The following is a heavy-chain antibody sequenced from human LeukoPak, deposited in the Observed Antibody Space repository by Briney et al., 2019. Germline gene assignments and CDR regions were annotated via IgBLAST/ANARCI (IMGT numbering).Heavy chain of an antibody. V-gene: IGHV4-31*03. D-gene: IGHD2/OR15-2a*01. Sequence: PSETLSLTCTVSGGSISSGGYYWSWIRQHPGKGLEWIGYIYYSRSTYYNPSLKSRVTISVDTSKNQFSLKLSSVTAADTAVYYCARAALFRWFDPWGQGTLVTVSS. CDR2: IYYSRST. CDR3: ARAALFRWFDP. J-gene: IGHJ5*02. CDR1: GGSISSGGYY.